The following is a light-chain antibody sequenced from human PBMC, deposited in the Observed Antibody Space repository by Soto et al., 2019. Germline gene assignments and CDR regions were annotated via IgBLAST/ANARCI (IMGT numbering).Light chain of an antibody. CDR1: QSISSY. CDR3: QQSYSTPWT. CDR2: AAS. V-gene: IGKV1-39*01. J-gene: IGKJ1*01. Sequence: DIQMTQSPSSRSAYVGDRVTITCRASQSISSYLNWYQQKPGKAPKLLIYAASSFQSGVPSRFSGSGSGTDFTLTISSLQPEDFATYYCQQSYSTPWTSGQGAKVDNK.